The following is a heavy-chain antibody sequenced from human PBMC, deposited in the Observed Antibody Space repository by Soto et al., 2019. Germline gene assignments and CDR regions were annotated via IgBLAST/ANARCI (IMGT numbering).Heavy chain of an antibody. D-gene: IGHD6-19*01. CDR2: IYQSGVT. CDR3: PGRPYTSGLRFDL. J-gene: IGHJ5*02. V-gene: IGHV4-30-2*01. CDR1: GDSYSISTYS. Sequence: SETLSLTCNMSGDSYSISTYSWSWIRQPPGKALQWIGFIYQSGVTSYNPSLASRVSISLDRSNNQCSLKLKSVTAADTAVYFCPGRPYTSGLRFDLPAQGTLVTGSS.